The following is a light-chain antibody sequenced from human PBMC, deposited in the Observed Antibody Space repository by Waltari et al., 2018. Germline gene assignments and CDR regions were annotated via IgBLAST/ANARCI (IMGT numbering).Light chain of an antibody. CDR1: QSVNSY. J-gene: IGKJ4*01. Sequence: EIVLTQSPATLSLSPGERATLSCRASQSVNSYLAWYQQKPGQAPRLLIYDASNRATGIPARFSGRGSGTDFTLTISSLEPEDFAVYYCQQRINWPLTFGGGTKVEIK. CDR2: DAS. CDR3: QQRINWPLT. V-gene: IGKV3-11*01.